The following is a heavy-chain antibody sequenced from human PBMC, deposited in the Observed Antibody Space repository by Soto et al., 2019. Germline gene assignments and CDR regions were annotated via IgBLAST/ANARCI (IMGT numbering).Heavy chain of an antibody. CDR2: IIPIFGTA. D-gene: IGHD2-2*01. CDR3: AREALGYCSSTSCYGYDP. V-gene: IGHV1-69*01. CDR1: GGTFSSYA. J-gene: IGHJ5*02. Sequence: QVQLVQSGAEVKKPGSSVKVSCKASGGTFSSYAISWVRQAPGQGLEWMGGIIPIFGTANYAQKFQGRVTITADESTSTAYMELSSLRSEDTAVYYCAREALGYCSSTSCYGYDPWGQGTLVTVSS.